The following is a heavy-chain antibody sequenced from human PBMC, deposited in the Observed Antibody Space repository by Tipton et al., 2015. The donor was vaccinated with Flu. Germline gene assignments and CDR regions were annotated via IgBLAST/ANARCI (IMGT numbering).Heavy chain of an antibody. J-gene: IGHJ4*02. CDR3: AKAPIDYDFWSGSYFFEH. V-gene: IGHV3-9*01. Sequence: SLRLSCAASGFSFDDHAMHWVRQASGKGLEWVSGITWNSGNIGYADSVRGRFTISRDNAKNSVYLQMNSLRAEDTALYYCAKAPIDYDFWSGSYFFEHWGQGTLVTVSS. CDR1: GFSFDDHA. D-gene: IGHD3-3*01. CDR2: ITWNSGNI.